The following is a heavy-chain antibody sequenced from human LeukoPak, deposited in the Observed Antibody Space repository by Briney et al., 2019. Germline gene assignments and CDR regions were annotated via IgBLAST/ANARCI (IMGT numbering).Heavy chain of an antibody. D-gene: IGHD2-2*01. CDR3: ARGNIVVVPAAFDY. CDR1: GFTLGSYW. Sequence: PGGSLRLSCAASGFTLGSYWMAWVRQAPGKELEWVATIKDDGSQKYYVDSVKGRFTISRDNAKNSLYLQMNSLRAEDTAVYYCARGNIVVVPAAFDYWGQGTLVTVSS. J-gene: IGHJ4*02. V-gene: IGHV3-7*01. CDR2: IKDDGSQK.